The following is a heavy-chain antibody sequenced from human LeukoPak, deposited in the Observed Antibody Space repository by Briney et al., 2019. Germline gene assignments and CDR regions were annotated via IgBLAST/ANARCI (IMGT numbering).Heavy chain of an antibody. CDR2: INWNGGST. V-gene: IGHV3-20*04. D-gene: IGHD3-3*01. CDR1: GFSFDDYG. J-gene: IGHJ4*02. Sequence: GGSLRLSCAASGFSFDDYGMSWVRQAPGKGLEWVSGINWNGGSTGYADSVKGRFTISRDNAKNSLYLQMNSLRAEDTAVYYCARDYGGQTYYDFWSGYYYYWGQGTLVTVSS. CDR3: ARDYGGQTYYDFWSGYYYY.